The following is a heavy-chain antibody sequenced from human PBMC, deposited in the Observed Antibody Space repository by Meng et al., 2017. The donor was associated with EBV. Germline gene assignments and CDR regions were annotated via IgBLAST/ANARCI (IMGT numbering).Heavy chain of an antibody. J-gene: IGHJ4*02. V-gene: IGHV4-39*01. CDR1: CDSISSFYY. D-gene: IGHD5/OR15-5a*01. Sequence: QLLLQESGPGQVKPSGTLSLTCTVSCDSISSFYYWAWPRQPPGRGLEWIGSAHDSGRTYYSPSLRSRVTVCIDTSKNQFSLRLTSVTAAGTALYYCARPFPSIVSPRLDPFGEWGQGALVTVSS. CDR2: AHDSGRT. CDR3: ARPFPSIVSPRLDPFGE.